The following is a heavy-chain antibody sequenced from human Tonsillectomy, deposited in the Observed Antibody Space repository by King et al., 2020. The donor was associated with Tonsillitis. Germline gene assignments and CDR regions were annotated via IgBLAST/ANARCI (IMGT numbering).Heavy chain of an antibody. CDR1: GFTFSSYS. D-gene: IGHD3-22*01. CDR2: ISSSSSTI. J-gene: IGHJ5*02. V-gene: IGHV3-48*01. Sequence: VQLVESGGGLVQPGGSLRLSCAASGFTFSSYSMNWVRQAPGKGLEWVSYISSSSSTIYYADSVKGRFTISRDNAKNSLYLQMNSLRAEDAAVNYFASAGRLPLEGITTGNWFDTWGQGTLVTVSS. CDR3: ASAGRLPLEGITTGNWFDT.